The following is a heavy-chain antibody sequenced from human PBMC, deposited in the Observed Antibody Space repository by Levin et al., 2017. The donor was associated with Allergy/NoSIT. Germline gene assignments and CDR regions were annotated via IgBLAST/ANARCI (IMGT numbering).Heavy chain of an antibody. CDR3: ARRLPGYFYDSTTSWALDV. CDR1: GYRFTTHW. CDR2: IYPGDSDT. V-gene: IGHV5-51*01. J-gene: IGHJ3*01. D-gene: IGHD3-22*01. Sequence: KVSCKTSGYRFTTHWIAWVRQMPGKGLEWMGLIYPGDSDTTYSPSFQGQVTISADKSINTAYLQWSSLKASDTAMYYCARRLPGYFYDSTTSWALDVWGLGTMVTVSS.